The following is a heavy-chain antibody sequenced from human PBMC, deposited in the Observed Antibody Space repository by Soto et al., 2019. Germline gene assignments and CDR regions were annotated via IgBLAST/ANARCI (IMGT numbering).Heavy chain of an antibody. D-gene: IGHD2-15*01. CDR2: ISAHNGHT. J-gene: IGHJ5*02. CDR1: GYTFPSYG. V-gene: IGHV1-18*01. Sequence: QVPLVQSGAEVKKPGASVKVSCKASGYTFPSYGISWIRQAPGQGLVWMGWISAHNGHTKHTQNFQGRVTMTTDISTSTAYMELRGVRCDETAVYYCARDGGGCPHHWGQGTLDTVSS. CDR3: ARDGGGCPHH.